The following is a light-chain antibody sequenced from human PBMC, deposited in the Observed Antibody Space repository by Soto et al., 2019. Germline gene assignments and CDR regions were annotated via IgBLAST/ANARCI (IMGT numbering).Light chain of an antibody. CDR2: GAS. V-gene: IGKV3-20*01. J-gene: IGKJ1*01. CDR1: QRVSSNY. Sequence: IVLTQSPGTLSLSPGERATLSCRASQRVSSNYLSWYHQKPGQAPRLLIYGASSRATGIPDRFTGIGSGTDFTLTITRLEPEDFAVYYCQQYGGSSGTFGQGTKVEIK. CDR3: QQYGGSSGT.